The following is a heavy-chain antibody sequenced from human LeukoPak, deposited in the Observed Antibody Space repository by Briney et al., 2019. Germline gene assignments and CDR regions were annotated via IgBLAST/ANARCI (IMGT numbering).Heavy chain of an antibody. Sequence: PGGSLGLSCAASGFTFSTYNINWVRQAPGKGLEWVSSISPSSSYIYYADSVKGRFTISRDNAKNSLYLQMNSLRAEDTAVYYCARDRYSTSLDAFDIWGQGTMVTVSS. J-gene: IGHJ3*02. CDR2: ISPSSSYI. V-gene: IGHV3-21*01. CDR1: GFTFSTYN. D-gene: IGHD6-13*01. CDR3: ARDRYSTSLDAFDI.